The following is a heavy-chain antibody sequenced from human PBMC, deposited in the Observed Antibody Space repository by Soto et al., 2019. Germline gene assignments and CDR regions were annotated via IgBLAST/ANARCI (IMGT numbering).Heavy chain of an antibody. D-gene: IGHD5-12*01. J-gene: IGHJ4*02. V-gene: IGHV6-1*01. CDR3: ARGGYSGYPGFDY. CDR2: TYYRSKWYN. CDR1: GDSVSSNSAA. Sequence: SXTFSSTCAISGDSVSSNSAAWDWIRQSPSRGLEWLGRTYYRSKWYNDYAVSVKSRITINPDTSKNQFSLQLNSVTPEDTAVYYCARGGYSGYPGFDYWGQGTLVTVSS.